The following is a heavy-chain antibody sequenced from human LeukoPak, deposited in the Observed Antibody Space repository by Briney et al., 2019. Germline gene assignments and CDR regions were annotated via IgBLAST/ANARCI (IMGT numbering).Heavy chain of an antibody. D-gene: IGHD3-3*02. CDR2: ISASGGSL. CDR1: RFTFSNCA. CDR3: AKGQLRPHFKIAADAFDI. Sequence: SGGSLRLSCAASRFTFSNCAMGWVRQAPGKGLEWVSSISASGGSLYYTDSVKGRFTISRDNSKNTLYLQMNSLRAEDTAVYYCAKGQLRPHFKIAADAFDIWGQGTMVTVSS. J-gene: IGHJ3*02. V-gene: IGHV3-23*01.